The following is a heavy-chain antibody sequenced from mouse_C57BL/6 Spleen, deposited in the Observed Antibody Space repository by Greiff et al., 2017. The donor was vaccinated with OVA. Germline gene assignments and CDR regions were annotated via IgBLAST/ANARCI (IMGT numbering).Heavy chain of an antibody. CDR2: INPSSGYT. CDR3: ARRDGSSYYYAMDY. D-gene: IGHD1-1*01. CDR1: GYTFTSYT. Sequence: VKLQESGAELARPGASVKMSCKASGYTFTSYTMHWVKQRPGQGLEWIGYINPSSGYTKYNQKFKDKATLTADKSSSTASMQLSSLTSEDSAVYYCARRDGSSYYYAMDYWGQGTSVTVSS. V-gene: IGHV1-4*01. J-gene: IGHJ4*01.